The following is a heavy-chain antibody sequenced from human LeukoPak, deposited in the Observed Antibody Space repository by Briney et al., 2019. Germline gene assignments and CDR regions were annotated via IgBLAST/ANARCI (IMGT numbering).Heavy chain of an antibody. CDR1: GGSISIYY. CDR3: ARVSAASFDY. V-gene: IGHV4-59*01. CDR2: IYYSGST. Sequence: SETLSLTCTVSGGSISIYYCSCIRQPPGKGLEWIGYIYYSGSTNYNPCLKSRVTISVDTSKNQFSLKLSSVTAADTAVYYCARVSAASFDYWGQGTLVTVSS. J-gene: IGHJ4*02. D-gene: IGHD6-13*01.